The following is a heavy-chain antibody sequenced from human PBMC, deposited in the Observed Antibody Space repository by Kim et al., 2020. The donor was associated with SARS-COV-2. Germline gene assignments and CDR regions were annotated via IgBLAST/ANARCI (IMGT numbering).Heavy chain of an antibody. CDR1: GFTFSSYG. D-gene: IGHD3-9*01. CDR2: ISYDGSNK. CDR3: AKDQWYYDILTGYYQRYRQNYYYNDMDV. V-gene: IGHV3-30*18. Sequence: GGSLRLSCAASGFTFSSYGMHWVRQAPGKGLEWVAVISYDGSNKYYADSVKGRFTISRDNSKNTLYLQMNSLRAEDTAVYYCAKDQWYYDILTGYYQRYRQNYYYNDMDVWGQGTTVTVSS. J-gene: IGHJ6*02.